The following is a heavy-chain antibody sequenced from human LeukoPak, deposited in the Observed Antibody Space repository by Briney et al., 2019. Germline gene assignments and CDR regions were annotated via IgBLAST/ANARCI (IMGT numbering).Heavy chain of an antibody. CDR3: ARDQEGFDY. CDR2: IYPRDGST. V-gene: IGHV1-46*01. Sequence: ASVKVSCKASGYTFTSYGVSWVRQAPGQGLEWMGMIYPRDGSTSYAQKFQGRVTVTRDTSTSTVHMELSGLRSEDTAVYYCARDQEGFDYWGQGTLVTVSS. J-gene: IGHJ4*02. CDR1: GYTFTSYG.